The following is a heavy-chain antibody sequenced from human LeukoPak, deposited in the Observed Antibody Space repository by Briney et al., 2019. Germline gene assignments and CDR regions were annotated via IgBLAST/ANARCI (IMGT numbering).Heavy chain of an antibody. Sequence: SGGSLRLSCTASGLTFSSAWMSWVRQAPGKGREWIGHIRGKADGGTPDYAAPVKGRFTISRDDSKSTLFLQMDSLQIEDTAVYYCTTARRASSSLDYWGQGTLVTVSS. CDR1: GLTFSSAW. D-gene: IGHD5-24*01. CDR3: TTARRASSSLDY. J-gene: IGHJ4*02. CDR2: IRGKADGGTP. V-gene: IGHV3-15*01.